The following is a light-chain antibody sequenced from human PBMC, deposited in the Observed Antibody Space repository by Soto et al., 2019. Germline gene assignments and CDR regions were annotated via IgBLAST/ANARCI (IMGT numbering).Light chain of an antibody. CDR1: QSIGSG. J-gene: IGKJ1*01. CDR3: QQYDFYWT. CDR2: KAS. V-gene: IGKV1-5*03. Sequence: DIQMTQSPSTLSASVGDRVTITCRASQSIGSGLAWYQQKPGKAPKLLIYKASTLGSGVPLRFSGSGSGTEFTLTITSLHPDYFATYYCQQYDFYWTFGQGTKVEIK.